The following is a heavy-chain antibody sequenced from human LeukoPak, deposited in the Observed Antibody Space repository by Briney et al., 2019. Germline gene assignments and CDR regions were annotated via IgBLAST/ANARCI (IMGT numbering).Heavy chain of an antibody. Sequence: GGSLTLSCAASGFTFSSYAMSWVRQAPGKGLEWVSSMSGSGGSTYYADSVKGRFTISRDNSRNTLYLQMNSLRADDTAVYYCAKDHGVAVAGMYYWGQGTLVTVSS. CDR3: AKDHGVAVAGMYY. CDR2: MSGSGGST. V-gene: IGHV3-23*01. J-gene: IGHJ4*02. D-gene: IGHD6-19*01. CDR1: GFTFSSYA.